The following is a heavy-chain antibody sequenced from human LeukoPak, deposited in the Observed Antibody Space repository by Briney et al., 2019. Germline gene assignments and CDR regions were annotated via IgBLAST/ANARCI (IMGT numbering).Heavy chain of an antibody. D-gene: IGHD2-2*01. Sequence: ASVKVSCKASGYTFTSYYMHWVRQAPGQGLELMGIINPSGGSTSYAQKFQGRVTMTRDMSTSTVYMELSSLRSEDTAVYYCARGVVPAAMPDYWGQGTLVTVSS. CDR1: GYTFTSYY. J-gene: IGHJ4*02. CDR2: INPSGGST. CDR3: ARGVVPAAMPDY. V-gene: IGHV1-46*01.